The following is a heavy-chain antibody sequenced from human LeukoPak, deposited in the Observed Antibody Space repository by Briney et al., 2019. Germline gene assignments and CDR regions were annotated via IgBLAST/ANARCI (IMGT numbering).Heavy chain of an antibody. V-gene: IGHV4-34*01. CDR3: ARGQAYYDFWSGRSSPDY. CDR2: INHSGST. CDR1: GGSFSGYY. D-gene: IGHD3-3*01. J-gene: IGHJ4*02. Sequence: PSETLSLTCAVYGGSFSGYYWSWIRQPPGKGLEWIGEINHSGSTNYNPSLKSRVTISVDTSKNQFSLKLSSVTAADTAVYYCARGQAYYDFWSGRSSPDYWGQGTLVTVSS.